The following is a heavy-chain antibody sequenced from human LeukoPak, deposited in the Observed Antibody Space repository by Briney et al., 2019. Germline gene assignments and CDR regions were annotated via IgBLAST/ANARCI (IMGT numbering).Heavy chain of an antibody. CDR1: GFTFSSYW. CDR3: ARDYSSGWYGRGGFDC. J-gene: IGHJ4*02. V-gene: IGHV3-7*01. Sequence: GGSLRLSCAASGFTFSSYWMSWVRQAPGKGLEWVANIKQDGSEKFYVDSVKGRFTISRDNAKNSLYLQMNSLRAEDTAVYYCARDYSSGWYGRGGFDCWGQGTLVTVSS. D-gene: IGHD6-19*01. CDR2: IKQDGSEK.